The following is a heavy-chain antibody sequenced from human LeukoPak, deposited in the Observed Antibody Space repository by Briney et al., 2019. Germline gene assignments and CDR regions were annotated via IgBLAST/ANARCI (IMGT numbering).Heavy chain of an antibody. J-gene: IGHJ4*02. CDR2: FYPRGSIT. CDR3: ARDSSSWSSDY. Sequence: ASVKVSCKASGYTFTNYNVHWVRQGTGQGLEWMAIFYPRGSITTYAEKFQGRVTMTSDTSTSTVYMELSSLTSEDTAVYYCARDSSSWSSDYWGQGTLVTVSS. V-gene: IGHV1-46*01. D-gene: IGHD6-13*01. CDR1: GYTFTNYN.